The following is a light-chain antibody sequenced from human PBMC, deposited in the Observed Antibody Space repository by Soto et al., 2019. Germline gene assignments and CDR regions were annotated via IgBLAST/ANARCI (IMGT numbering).Light chain of an antibody. CDR3: QRYATSPP. J-gene: IGKJ1*01. V-gene: IGKV3-20*01. CDR1: QSDGSNF. CDR2: ASA. Sequence: ELVLTQSPGSLPLSPGERATLSCKTSQSDGSNFVAWYQHKPGQAPRLLIYASAQRATGIPDRFSGSASGTDFTLTSIRLEPEDFAVYYCQRYATSPPFGQGTKVDIK.